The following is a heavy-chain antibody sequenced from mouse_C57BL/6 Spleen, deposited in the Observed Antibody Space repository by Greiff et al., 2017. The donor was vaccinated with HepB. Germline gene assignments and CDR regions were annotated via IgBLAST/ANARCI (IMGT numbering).Heavy chain of an antibody. CDR3: ARNTGTVWFAY. D-gene: IGHD4-1*01. CDR1: GFSLTSYG. Sequence: VQLQQSGPGLVQPSQSLSITCTVSGFSLTSYGVHWVRQSPGKGLEWLGVIWSGGSTDYNAAFIFRLSISKDNSKSQVFFKMNSLQADDTAIYYCARNTGTVWFAYWGQGTLVTVSA. CDR2: IWSGGST. V-gene: IGHV2-2*01. J-gene: IGHJ3*01.